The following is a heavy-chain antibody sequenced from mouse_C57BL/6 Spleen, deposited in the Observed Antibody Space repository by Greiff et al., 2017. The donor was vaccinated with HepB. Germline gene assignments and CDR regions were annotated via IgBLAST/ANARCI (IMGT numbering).Heavy chain of an antibody. V-gene: IGHV14-2*01. D-gene: IGHD2-2*01. CDR3: ARSGSPFAY. Sequence: EVQLQQSGAELVKPGASVKLSCTASGFNIKDYYMHWVKQRTEQGLEWIGRIDPEDGETKYAPKFQGKATITADTSSNTADLQLSSLTSEDTAVYYCARSGSPFAYWGQGTLVTVAA. CDR1: GFNIKDYY. CDR2: IDPEDGET. J-gene: IGHJ3*01.